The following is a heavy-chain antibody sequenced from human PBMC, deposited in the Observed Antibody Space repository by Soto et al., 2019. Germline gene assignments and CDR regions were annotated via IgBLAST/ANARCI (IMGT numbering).Heavy chain of an antibody. V-gene: IGHV3-23*01. J-gene: IGHJ4*02. D-gene: IGHD6-19*01. CDR3: AKESLTVAGRHFGY. Sequence: EVQLLESAGGLVQPGGSLRLSCAASGFTFTTFAMSWVRQAAGKGLEWVSAISGSGAGTYFADSVKRRFTISRDNPKNTLYLQMNSLRGEAPAVYYCAKESLTVAGRHFGYWGQGTLVTVSS. CDR1: GFTFTTFA. CDR2: ISGSGAGT.